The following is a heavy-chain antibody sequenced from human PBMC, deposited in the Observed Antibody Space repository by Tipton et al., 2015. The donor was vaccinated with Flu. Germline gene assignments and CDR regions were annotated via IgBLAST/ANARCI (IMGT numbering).Heavy chain of an antibody. D-gene: IGHD3-22*01. CDR2: IYYSGST. V-gene: IGHV4-31*03. CDR1: GGSISSGGYY. CDR3: ARAGDYYDSSGTGFDY. Sequence: LRLSCTVSGGSISSGGYYWRWIRQHPGKGLEWIGYIYYSGSTYYNPSLKSRVTISVDTSKNQFSLKLSSVTAADTAVYYCARAGDYYDSSGTGFDYWGQGTLVTVSS. J-gene: IGHJ4*02.